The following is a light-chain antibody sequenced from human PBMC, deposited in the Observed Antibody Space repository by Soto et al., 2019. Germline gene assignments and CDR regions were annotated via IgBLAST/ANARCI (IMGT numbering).Light chain of an antibody. V-gene: IGKV1-39*01. CDR2: AAS. Sequence: DIQMTQSPSSLSSSVGDRITLTCRASQSISNYLNWYKQKPGKAPKLLSYAASSLQSGVPSRFSGSGSGTDFTLTISSLKPEDFETYSCQQSYSMPRTFGQGTKVDIK. CDR1: QSISNY. CDR3: QQSYSMPRT. J-gene: IGKJ1*01.